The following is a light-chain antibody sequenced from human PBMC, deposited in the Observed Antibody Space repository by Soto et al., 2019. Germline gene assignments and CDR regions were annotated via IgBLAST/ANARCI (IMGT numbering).Light chain of an antibody. Sequence: EIVLTQSPGTLSLSPGERSTLACISSQTLSNSFIAWYQQKPGQAPRLLIYDTSSRATGVPDRYSASGSGTDFTLTISRLEPEDFAVFFCQQYGTSEIIFGQGTRLEIK. CDR1: QTLSNSF. CDR2: DTS. CDR3: QQYGTSEII. V-gene: IGKV3-20*01. J-gene: IGKJ5*01.